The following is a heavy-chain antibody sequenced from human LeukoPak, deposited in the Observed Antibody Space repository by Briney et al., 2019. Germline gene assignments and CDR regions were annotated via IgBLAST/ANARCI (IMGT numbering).Heavy chain of an antibody. CDR2: VCRSGSI. V-gene: IGHV4-4*07. CDR1: GVSISNYY. J-gene: IGHJ4*02. D-gene: IGHD2-15*01. Sequence: PSETLSLTCTVSGVSISNYYWTWIRQPAGKGLEWIGRVCRSGSIDYNPSLKSRVTISVDTSKNQFSLKLSSVTAADTAVYYCAESPGYCSGGSCYHDYWGQGTLVTVSS. CDR3: AESPGYCSGGSCYHDY.